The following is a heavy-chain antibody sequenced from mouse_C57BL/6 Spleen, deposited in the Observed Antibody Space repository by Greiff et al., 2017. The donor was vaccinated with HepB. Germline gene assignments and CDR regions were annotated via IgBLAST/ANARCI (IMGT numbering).Heavy chain of an antibody. CDR2: ISDGGSYT. J-gene: IGHJ4*01. CDR3: ARGGITTVVAPFPMDY. Sequence: EVQRVESGGGLVKPGGSLKLSCAASGFTFSSYAMSWVRQTPEKRLEWVATISDGGSYTYYQDNVKGRFTISRDNAKNNLYLQMIHLKSEDTAMYYCARGGITTVVAPFPMDYWGQGTSVTVSS. D-gene: IGHD1-1*01. CDR1: GFTFSSYA. V-gene: IGHV5-4*01.